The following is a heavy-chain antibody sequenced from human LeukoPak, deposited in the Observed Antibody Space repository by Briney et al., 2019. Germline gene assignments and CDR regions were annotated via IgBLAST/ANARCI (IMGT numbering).Heavy chain of an antibody. D-gene: IGHD6-19*01. CDR1: GFTFSSYS. CDR3: ARDPYSSGWFGF. CDR2: ISGDSSTT. Sequence: GGSLRLSCAASGFTFSSYSMNWVRQAPGKGLEWISYISGDSSTTHYADSVKGRFTISRDNAKNSLYLQMNSLRDEDTAVYYCARDPYSSGWFGFWGQGTLVTVSS. V-gene: IGHV3-48*02. J-gene: IGHJ4*02.